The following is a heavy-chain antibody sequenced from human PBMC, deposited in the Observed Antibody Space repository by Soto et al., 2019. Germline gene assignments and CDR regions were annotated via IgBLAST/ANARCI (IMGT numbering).Heavy chain of an antibody. CDR2: ITWNSGNI. D-gene: IGHD3-22*01. J-gene: IGHJ2*01. CDR3: VKHISMIQVGWYLDL. CDR1: GFTFDDYA. Sequence: EVQLVESGGGLVQPGRSLRLFCAASGFTFDDYAMHWVRQAPGKGLEWVSGITWNSGNIDYADSVKGRFTISRDNAKNSLYLQMNSLRPEDTALYYCVKHISMIQVGWYLDLWGRGTLVTVSS. V-gene: IGHV3-9*01.